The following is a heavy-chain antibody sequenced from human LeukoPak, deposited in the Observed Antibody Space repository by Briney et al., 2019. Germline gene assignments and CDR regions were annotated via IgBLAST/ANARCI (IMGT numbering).Heavy chain of an antibody. V-gene: IGHV3-74*01. CDR2: INSDGSST. CDR3: ASIEDQSIVATIVRDY. D-gene: IGHD5-12*01. J-gene: IGHJ4*02. Sequence: GGSLRLACAASGFTFSSYWMHWARQAPGKGLVWVSRINSDGSSTSYADSVKGRFTISRDNAKNTLYLQMNSLRAEDTAVYYCASIEDQSIVATIVRDYWGQGTLVTVSS. CDR1: GFTFSSYW.